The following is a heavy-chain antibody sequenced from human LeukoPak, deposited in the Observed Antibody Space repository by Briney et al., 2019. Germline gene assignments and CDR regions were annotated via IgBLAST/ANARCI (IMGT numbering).Heavy chain of an antibody. CDR1: GFTVSDSW. CDR2: MNQDGSAK. Sequence: PGGSLRLSCAVSGFTVSDSWMSWVRQAPGKGLEWVANMNQDGSAKGYVDSVKGRFTISRDNARNSLYLQMSSLRPEDPAGYYCATYTHWVAGDVWGQGTTVTVSS. J-gene: IGHJ6*02. CDR3: ATYTHWVAGDV. V-gene: IGHV3-7*01. D-gene: IGHD3-16*01.